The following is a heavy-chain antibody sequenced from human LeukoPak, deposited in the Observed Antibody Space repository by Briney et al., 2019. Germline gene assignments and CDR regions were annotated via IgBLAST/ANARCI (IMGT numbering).Heavy chain of an antibody. J-gene: IGHJ6*03. CDR2: ISGSAGTT. CDR1: GFTFSSYA. D-gene: IGHD5-18*01. Sequence: GGSLRLSCAASGFTFSSYAMSWVRLAPGKGLEWVSAISGSAGTTYYADSVKGRLTISRDNSKNTLYLQINSLRAEDTAVYYCARGGNTAMGFYFYYMDVWGKGTTVTVSS. CDR3: ARGGNTAMGFYFYYMDV. V-gene: IGHV3-23*01.